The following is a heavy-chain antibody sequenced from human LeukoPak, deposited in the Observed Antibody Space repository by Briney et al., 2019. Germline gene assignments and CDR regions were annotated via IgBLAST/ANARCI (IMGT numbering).Heavy chain of an antibody. CDR2: FYYSGST. CDR3: ARVTRLAWGYYYYMDV. D-gene: IGHD2-2*01. J-gene: IGHJ6*03. CDR1: GGSINSSSYY. Sequence: TSETLSLTCTVSGGSINSSSYYWGWIRQPPGKGLEWIGTFYYSGSTYYNPSLKSRVTISVDTSKNQFSLRLSSVTAADTAVYYCARVTRLAWGYYYYMDVWGKGTTVTISS. V-gene: IGHV4-39*01.